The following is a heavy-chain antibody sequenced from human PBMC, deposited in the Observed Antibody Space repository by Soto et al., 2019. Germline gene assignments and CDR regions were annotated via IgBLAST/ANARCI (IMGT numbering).Heavy chain of an antibody. V-gene: IGHV1-69*12. Sequence: QVQLVQSGTEVKKPGSSVKVSCKASGGTFSRYAINWVRQAPGHGLEWMGGITPIFGTPNYAQKFQGRVTITADGSTKTAYMERGRRRSEDTAVYYCSQTLGLGVSGPGRFDLWGRGTLVTVTS. CDR2: ITPIFGTP. D-gene: IGHD5-18*01. CDR3: SQTLGLGVSGPGRFDL. CDR1: GGTFSRYA. J-gene: IGHJ2*01.